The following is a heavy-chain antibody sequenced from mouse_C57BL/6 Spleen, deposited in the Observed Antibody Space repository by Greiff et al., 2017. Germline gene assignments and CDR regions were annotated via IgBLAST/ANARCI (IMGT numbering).Heavy chain of an antibody. J-gene: IGHJ2*01. CDR2: LSSGSSTI. D-gene: IGHD1-1*01. V-gene: IGHV5-17*01. CDR3: ARGGSSPYYFDY. CDR1: GFTFSDYG. Sequence: EVMLVESGGGLVKPGGSLKLSCAASGFTFSDYGMHWVRQAPEKGLEWVAYLSSGSSTIYYAATVKGRFTISRDNAKNTLFLQMTSLRSEDTAMYYCARGGSSPYYFDYWGQGTTLTVSS.